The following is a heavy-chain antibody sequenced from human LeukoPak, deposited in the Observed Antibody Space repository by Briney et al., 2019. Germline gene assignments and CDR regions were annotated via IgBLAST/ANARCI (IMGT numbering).Heavy chain of an antibody. Sequence: ASVKVSCKASGYTFTSYYMHWVRQAPGQGLECMGIINPSGGSTSYAQKFQGRVTMTRDTSTSTVYMELSSLRSEDTAVYYCARDSLHYYDSSGNFDYWGQGTLVTVSS. CDR2: INPSGGST. J-gene: IGHJ4*02. D-gene: IGHD3-22*01. V-gene: IGHV1-46*01. CDR3: ARDSLHYYDSSGNFDY. CDR1: GYTFTSYY.